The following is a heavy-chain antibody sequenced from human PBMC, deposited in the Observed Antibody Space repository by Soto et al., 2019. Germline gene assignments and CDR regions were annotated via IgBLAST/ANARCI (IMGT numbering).Heavy chain of an antibody. CDR3: ARDRVSYSGNYPYYYGMDV. Sequence: SETLSLTCTVSGGYFSSYYWSWIRQTPGKGLEWIGYMYSGSTHYNPSLKSRVTFSLDTSKNQFSLKLSSVTAADTAVYYCARDRVSYSGNYPYYYGMDVWCQGTTVTVSS. D-gene: IGHD2-15*01. CDR1: GGYFSSYY. CDR2: MYSGST. V-gene: IGHV4-59*01. J-gene: IGHJ6*02.